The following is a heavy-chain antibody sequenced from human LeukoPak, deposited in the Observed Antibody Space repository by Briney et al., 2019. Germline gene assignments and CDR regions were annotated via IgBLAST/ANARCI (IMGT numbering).Heavy chain of an antibody. CDR2: ISSSSSYI. V-gene: IGHV3-21*01. Sequence: GSLRLSCAASGFTFSSYSMNWVRQAPGKGLEWVSSISSSSSYIYYADSVKGRFTISRDNAKNSLYLQMNSLRAEDTAVYYCARALTSGSYLGYYYYGMDVWGQGTTVTVSS. J-gene: IGHJ6*02. CDR1: GFTFSSYS. CDR3: ARALTSGSYLGYYYYGMDV. D-gene: IGHD1-26*01.